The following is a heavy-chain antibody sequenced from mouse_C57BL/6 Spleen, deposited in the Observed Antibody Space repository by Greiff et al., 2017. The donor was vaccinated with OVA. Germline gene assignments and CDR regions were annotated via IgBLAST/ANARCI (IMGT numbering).Heavy chain of an antibody. J-gene: IGHJ3*01. V-gene: IGHV5-9-1*02. Sequence: EVMLVESGAGLVKPGGSLKLSCAASGFTFSSYAMSWVRQTPEKRLEWVAYISSGGDCIYYADTVKGRFTISRDNARNTLYRQMSSLKSEDTAMYDCTRDPFDGYYGAYWGQGTLVTVSA. CDR3: TRDPFDGYYGAY. CDR2: ISSGGDCI. CDR1: GFTFSSYA. D-gene: IGHD2-3*01.